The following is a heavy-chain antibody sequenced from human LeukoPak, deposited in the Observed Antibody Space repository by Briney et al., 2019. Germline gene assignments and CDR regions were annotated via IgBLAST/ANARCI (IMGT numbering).Heavy chain of an antibody. CDR3: ARDSSGWYSFDY. Sequence: ASVKVSCKASGHTFTSDGFSWVRQAPGQGLEWVGWVSVYNGNTNYAQRFQGRVTMTTDTSTSTAYMELSSLRSEDTAVYYCARDSSGWYSFDYWGQGTLVTVSS. CDR1: GHTFTSDG. J-gene: IGHJ4*02. V-gene: IGHV1-18*01. CDR2: VSVYNGNT. D-gene: IGHD6-19*01.